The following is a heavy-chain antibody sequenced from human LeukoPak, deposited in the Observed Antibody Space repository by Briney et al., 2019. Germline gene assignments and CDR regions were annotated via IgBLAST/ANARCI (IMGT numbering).Heavy chain of an antibody. Sequence: SVKVSCKASGGTFSSYAISWVRQAPGQGLEWMGGIIPIFGTANYAQKFQGRVTITTDESTSTAYMELSSLRSEDTAVYYCARALRLGELSFDYWGQGALVTVSS. J-gene: IGHJ4*02. CDR2: IIPIFGTA. CDR3: ARALRLGELSFDY. D-gene: IGHD3-16*02. CDR1: GGTFSSYA. V-gene: IGHV1-69*05.